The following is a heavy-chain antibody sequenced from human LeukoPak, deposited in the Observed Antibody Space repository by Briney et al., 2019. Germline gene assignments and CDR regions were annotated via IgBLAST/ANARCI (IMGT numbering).Heavy chain of an antibody. CDR3: VKDRGGRPFYGRDV. CDR2: ISGSGGAGT. Sequence: GGSLRLSCAGSGFTFSSYAMSWVRQAPGKGLEWVSTISGSGGAGTYCADSVKGRFTVSRDNSRNTLYLPMNSLRAEDTAVYYWVKDRGGRPFYGRDVWRQRATVADSS. CDR1: GFTFSSYA. D-gene: IGHD1-26*01. J-gene: IGHJ6*02. V-gene: IGHV3-23*01.